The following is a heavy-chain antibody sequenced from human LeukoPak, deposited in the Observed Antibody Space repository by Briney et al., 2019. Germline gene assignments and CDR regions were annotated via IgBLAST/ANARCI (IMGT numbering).Heavy chain of an antibody. Sequence: SETLSLTCAVYGGSFNGYYWSWIRQPPGKGLEWIGEIKHTGSTNYNPSLKSRVTISVDTSKIQFSLRLSSVTAADTAVYYCARFGRVWFGELLSPPFDYWGQGTLVTVSS. D-gene: IGHD3-10*01. CDR2: IKHTGST. CDR1: GGSFNGYY. J-gene: IGHJ4*02. V-gene: IGHV4-34*01. CDR3: ARFGRVWFGELLSPPFDY.